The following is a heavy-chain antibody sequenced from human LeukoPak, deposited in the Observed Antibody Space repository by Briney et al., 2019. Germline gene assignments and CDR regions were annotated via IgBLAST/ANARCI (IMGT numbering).Heavy chain of an antibody. CDR1: GYTFTGYY. CDR2: INPNSGGT. Sequence: ASVKVSCKASGYTFTGYYMHWVRQAPGQGLEWMGWINPNSGGTNYAQKFQGRVTMTTDTSTSTAYMELRSLRSDDTAVYYCARDTIPWVVTAVDAFDIWGQGTMVTVSS. J-gene: IGHJ3*02. CDR3: ARDTIPWVVTAVDAFDI. V-gene: IGHV1-2*02. D-gene: IGHD2-21*02.